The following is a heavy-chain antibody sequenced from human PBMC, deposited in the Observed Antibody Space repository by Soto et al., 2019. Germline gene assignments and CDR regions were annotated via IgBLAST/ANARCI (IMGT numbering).Heavy chain of an antibody. J-gene: IGHJ5*02. CDR1: GYTFTSYY. CDR3: ARDKRRLNNPSDQANWFDP. V-gene: IGHV1-46*01. D-gene: IGHD1-1*01. Sequence: GASVKVSCKASGYTFTSYYMHWVRQAPGQGLEWMGIINPSGGSTSYAQKFQGRVTMTRDTSTSTVYMELSSLRSEDTAVYYCARDKRRLNNPSDQANWFDPWGQGTLVTVSS. CDR2: INPSGGST.